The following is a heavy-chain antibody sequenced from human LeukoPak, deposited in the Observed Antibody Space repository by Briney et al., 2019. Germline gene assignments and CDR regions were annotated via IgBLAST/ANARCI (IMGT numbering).Heavy chain of an antibody. CDR1: GYTFSTYG. CDR2: ISAYKGNT. CDR3: ARDLYYYGSGSYYDVFDV. V-gene: IGHV1-18*01. D-gene: IGHD3-10*01. Sequence: ASVKVSCKSSGYTFSTYGISWVRQAPGQGLEWMGWISAYKGNTYYAQKLQGRVTMTTDTSTSTAYMELRSLRSDDTAIYYCARDLYYYGSGSYYDVFDVWGQGTMVTVSS. J-gene: IGHJ3*01.